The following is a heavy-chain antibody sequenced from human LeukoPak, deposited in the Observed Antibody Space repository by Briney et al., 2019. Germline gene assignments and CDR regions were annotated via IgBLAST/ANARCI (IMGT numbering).Heavy chain of an antibody. CDR3: ARPRGSGWYRGAFDI. Sequence: PGRSLRLSCAASGFTFDDYAMHWVRQAPGKGLEWVAVISYDGSNKYYADSVKGRFTISRDNSKNTLYLQMNSLRAEDTAVYYCARPRGSGWYRGAFDIWGQGTMVTVSS. D-gene: IGHD6-19*01. CDR1: GFTFDDYA. J-gene: IGHJ3*02. CDR2: ISYDGSNK. V-gene: IGHV3-30*04.